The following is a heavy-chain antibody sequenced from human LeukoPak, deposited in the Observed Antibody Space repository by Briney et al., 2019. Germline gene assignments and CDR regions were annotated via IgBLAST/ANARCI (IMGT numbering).Heavy chain of an antibody. V-gene: IGHV4-59*08. J-gene: IGHJ4*02. D-gene: IGHD3-3*01. CDR2: IYFSGTT. CDR3: ARHGPIYDIWSAQFYFDY. Sequence: SETLSLTCTVSGDSISTYYCSWIRQPPGKRLEWIGYIYFSGTTNYNPALTSRVNISVDKSKNQFSLRMSFVTAADTALYYCARHGPIYDIWSAQFYFDYWGQGTLVTVSS. CDR1: GDSISTYY.